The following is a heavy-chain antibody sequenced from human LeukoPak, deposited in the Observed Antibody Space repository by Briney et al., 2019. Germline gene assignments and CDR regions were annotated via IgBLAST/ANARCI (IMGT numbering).Heavy chain of an antibody. CDR3: ARARTALPRNFDY. V-gene: IGHV4-31*03. J-gene: IGHJ4*02. Sequence: SETLSLTCTVSGGSFSSGGYYWSWIRQHPGKGLEWIGYIYYSGSTYYNPSLKSRVTISVDTSKNQFSLKLSSVTAADTAVYYCARARTALPRNFDYWGQGTLVTVSS. CDR1: GGSFSSGGYY. D-gene: IGHD5-18*01. CDR2: IYYSGST.